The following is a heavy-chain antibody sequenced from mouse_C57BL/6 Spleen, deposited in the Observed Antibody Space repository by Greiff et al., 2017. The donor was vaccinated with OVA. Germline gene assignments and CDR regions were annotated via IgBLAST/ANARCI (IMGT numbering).Heavy chain of an antibody. J-gene: IGHJ1*03. CDR3: ARQDYGGENGYFDD. Sequence: EVQLVESGGDLVKPGGSLKLSCAASGFTFSSYGMSWVRQTPDKRLEWVATISSGGSYTYYPDSVKGRFTISRDNAKNTLYLQMSSLKSEDTAVYYCARQDYGGENGYFDDWGKGTTVTVSS. CDR1: GFTFSSYG. CDR2: ISSGGSYT. D-gene: IGHD1-1*01. V-gene: IGHV5-6*01.